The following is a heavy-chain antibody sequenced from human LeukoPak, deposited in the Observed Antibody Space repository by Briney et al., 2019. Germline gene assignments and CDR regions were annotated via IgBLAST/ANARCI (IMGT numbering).Heavy chain of an antibody. CDR2: IYYSGST. Sequence: SETLSLTCTVSGGSISSGGYYWSWIRQHPGKGLEWIGYIYYSGSTYYNPSLKSRVTISVDTSKNQFSLKLSSVTTADTAVYYCARSVVTLYWYFDLWGRGNIGTVSS. CDR1: GGSISSGGYY. D-gene: IGHD4-23*01. J-gene: IGHJ2*01. V-gene: IGHV4-31*03. CDR3: ARSVVTLYWYFDL.